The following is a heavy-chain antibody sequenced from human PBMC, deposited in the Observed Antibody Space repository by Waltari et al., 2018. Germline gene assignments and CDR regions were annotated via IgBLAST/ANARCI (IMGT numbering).Heavy chain of an antibody. V-gene: IGHV3-21*01. D-gene: IGHD1-20*01. J-gene: IGHJ4*02. CDR2: IGGSSTYI. Sequence: EVQLVESGGGLVKPGGSLRLSCAASGFTFSSYSMNWVRQAPGKGLEWVSSIGGSSTYIYYADSVKGRFTISRDNAKKSLYLQMNSLRAEDTAVYYCARDPAITAPSDYWGQGTLVTVSS. CDR3: ARDPAITAPSDY. CDR1: GFTFSSYS.